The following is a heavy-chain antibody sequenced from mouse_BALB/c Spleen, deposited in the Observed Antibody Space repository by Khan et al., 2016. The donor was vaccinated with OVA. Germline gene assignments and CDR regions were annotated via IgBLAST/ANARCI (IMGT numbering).Heavy chain of an antibody. CDR1: GDSISSGY. V-gene: IGHV3-8*02. CDR2: MISSSYT. J-gene: IGHJ3*01. Sequence: EVQLQESGPSLVQPSQTLSLTCSVTGDSISSGYWSWIRKFPGNKLEYMGYMISSSYTYYNPSLKSRISITRHTSKNQYYLQLNSVTTEDTATYYCARSTYRYAFAYWGQGTLVTVSA. CDR3: ARSTYRYAFAY. D-gene: IGHD2-14*01.